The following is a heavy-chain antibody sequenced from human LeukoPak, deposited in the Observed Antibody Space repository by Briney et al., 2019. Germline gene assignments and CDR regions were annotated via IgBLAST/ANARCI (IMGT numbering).Heavy chain of an antibody. CDR2: IKQDGSEE. J-gene: IGHJ4*02. V-gene: IGHV3-7*01. Sequence: PGGSLRLSCEASGFTFNNYWMSWLRQTPGKGLEWVANIKQDGSEEYYLDSVKGRFSVSRDNGKDSLYLQMNSLRAEDTAVYYCAKVLSAAGNDYWGQGTLVTVSS. CDR1: GFTFNNYW. D-gene: IGHD6-19*01. CDR3: AKVLSAAGNDY.